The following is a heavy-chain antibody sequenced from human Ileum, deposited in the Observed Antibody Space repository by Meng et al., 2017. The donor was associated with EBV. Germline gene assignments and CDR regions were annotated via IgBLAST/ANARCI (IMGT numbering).Heavy chain of an antibody. CDR1: GGSFSSRKYY. D-gene: IGHD1-26*01. Sequence: QLQLHASGPGLVKPSETLSLTCSVSGGSFSSRKYYWGWIRQPPVKALEWIASIYYSGTTYYNPSLQSRVSISVDKSKNQVSLNMTSMTAADTAVYYCASRELAPFDYWGQGTLVTVSS. CDR3: ASRELAPFDY. CDR2: IYYSGTT. V-gene: IGHV4-39*07. J-gene: IGHJ4*02.